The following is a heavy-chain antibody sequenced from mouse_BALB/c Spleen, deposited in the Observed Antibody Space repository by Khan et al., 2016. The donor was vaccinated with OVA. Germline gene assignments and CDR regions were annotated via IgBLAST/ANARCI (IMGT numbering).Heavy chain of an antibody. CDR2: INTYTGEP. V-gene: IGHV9-3-1*01. Sequence: QIQLVQSGPDLKKPGETVKISCKASGYTFTDYVMNWVKQAPGKGLKWMGWINTYTGEPTYDDDFKGRFAFSLDTSASTAYLQINSLKDEDTATYFCAGFHGVYWGQGTTLTVSS. CDR1: GYTFTDYV. CDR3: AGFHGVY. J-gene: IGHJ2*01.